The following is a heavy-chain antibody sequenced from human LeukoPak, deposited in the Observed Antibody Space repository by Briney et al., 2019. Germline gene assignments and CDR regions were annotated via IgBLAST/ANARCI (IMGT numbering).Heavy chain of an antibody. CDR2: INSGGSST. CDR1: GFTFSRYW. CDR3: AREYSRWFDY. Sequence: GGSLRLSCAASGFTFSRYWMHWVRQAPGKGLVWVSGINSGGSSTTYADSVKGRFTISRDNAKNTLHLQMNSLRAEDTAVYYCAREYSRWFDYWGQGTLVTVSS. J-gene: IGHJ4*02. D-gene: IGHD6-13*01. V-gene: IGHV3-74*01.